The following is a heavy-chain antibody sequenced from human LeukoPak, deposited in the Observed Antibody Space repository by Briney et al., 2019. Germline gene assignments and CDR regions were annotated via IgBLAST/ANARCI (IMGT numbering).Heavy chain of an antibody. J-gene: IGHJ5*02. CDR3: ARGYGNYANWFDP. Sequence: GGSLRLSCAVSGFTFSSYGMHWVRQAPGKGLEWVAVISNDGSNKYYADSVKGRFTISRDNTKNSLYLQMNSLRAEDTAVYYCARGYGNYANWFDPWGQGTLVTVSS. D-gene: IGHD4-11*01. CDR1: GFTFSSYG. V-gene: IGHV3-30*03. CDR2: ISNDGSNK.